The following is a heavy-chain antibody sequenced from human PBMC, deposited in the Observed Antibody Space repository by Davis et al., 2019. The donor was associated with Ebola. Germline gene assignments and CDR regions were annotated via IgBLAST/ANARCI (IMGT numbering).Heavy chain of an antibody. J-gene: IGHJ5*02. Sequence: MPSETLSLTCTVSGGSISSGGYYWSWIRQHPGKGLEWIGYIYYSGSTYYNPSLKSRVTISVDTSKNQFSLKLSSATAADTAVYYCARGNTMVRGVIITWFDPWGQGTLVTVSS. CDR3: ARGNTMVRGVIITWFDP. V-gene: IGHV4-31*03. CDR1: GGSISSGGYY. D-gene: IGHD3-10*01. CDR2: IYYSGST.